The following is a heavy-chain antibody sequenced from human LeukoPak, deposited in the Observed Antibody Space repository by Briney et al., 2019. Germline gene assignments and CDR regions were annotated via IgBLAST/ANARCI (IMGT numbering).Heavy chain of an antibody. CDR2: IYHTGGA. CDR3: ARGPPYIVVVTAIGFFDY. D-gene: IGHD2-21*02. Sequence: SETLSLTCAVSGVPIASHSWWSWVRQPPGKGLEWIGEIYHTGGANYKPSLKSRVTMSVDTSNNHFSLKLTSVTAADTAVYYCARGPPYIVVVTAIGFFDYWGQGTLVTVSS. CDR1: GVPIASHSW. J-gene: IGHJ4*02. V-gene: IGHV4/OR15-8*01.